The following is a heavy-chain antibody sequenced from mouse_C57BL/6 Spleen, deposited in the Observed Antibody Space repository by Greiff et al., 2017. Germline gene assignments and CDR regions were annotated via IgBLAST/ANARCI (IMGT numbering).Heavy chain of an antibody. Sequence: VQLQQPGPELVKPGASVKISCKASGYSFTDYNMNWVKQSNGKSLEWIGVINPSNGTTSYNQKFKGKATLTVDQSSSTAYMQLNSLTSEDSAVYYCARGITTVVPYLDDWGKGTTLTVSS. CDR3: ARGITTVVPYLDD. CDR1: GYSFTDYN. V-gene: IGHV1-39*01. CDR2: INPSNGTT. D-gene: IGHD1-1*01. J-gene: IGHJ2*01.